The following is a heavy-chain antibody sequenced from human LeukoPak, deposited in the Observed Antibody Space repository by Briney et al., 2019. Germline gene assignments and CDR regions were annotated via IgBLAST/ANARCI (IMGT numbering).Heavy chain of an antibody. J-gene: IGHJ4*02. V-gene: IGHV3-53*01. Sequence: GGSLRLSGAASGFTVGSNYMSWVRQAPGKGLEWVSVIYSGGSTYYADSVKGRFTISRDNSKNTLYLQMNSLRAEDTAVYYCARGYYDSGSYFAFDYWGQGTLVTVSS. CDR1: GFTVGSNY. CDR2: IYSGGST. D-gene: IGHD3-10*01. CDR3: ARGYYDSGSYFAFDY.